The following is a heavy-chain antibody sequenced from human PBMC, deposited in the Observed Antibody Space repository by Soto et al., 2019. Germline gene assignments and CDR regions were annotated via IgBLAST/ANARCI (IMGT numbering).Heavy chain of an antibody. D-gene: IGHD3-22*01. CDR2: ISAYNGNT. V-gene: IGHV1-18*01. J-gene: IGHJ3*02. CDR1: GYTFTSYG. CDR3: ARGALSYYDSSGYYSGAAFDI. Sequence: QVQLVQSGAEVKKPGASVKVSCKASGYTFTSYGISWVRQAPGQGLEWMGRISAYNGNTNYAQKLQGRVTMTTDTSTSTAYMELRRLRSDDTAVYYCARGALSYYDSSGYYSGAAFDIWGQGTRVTVSS.